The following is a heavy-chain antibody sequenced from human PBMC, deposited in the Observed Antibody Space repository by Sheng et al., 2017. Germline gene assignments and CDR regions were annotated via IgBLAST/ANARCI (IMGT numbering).Heavy chain of an antibody. J-gene: IGHJ4*02. CDR2: ISGSSTEP. D-gene: IGHD2-15*01. V-gene: IGHV3-11*05. CDR1: GFIFSDYY. CDR3: TRDPRVADF. Sequence: QVQLVESGGGLVKPGESLRLSCAASGFIFSDYYMTWIRQAPGKGLECVSYISGSSTEPTYAEFVRGRFTISRDNAKNSLYLQMNDLTVEDTAIYYCTRDPRVADFWGRGNPRSPSPQ.